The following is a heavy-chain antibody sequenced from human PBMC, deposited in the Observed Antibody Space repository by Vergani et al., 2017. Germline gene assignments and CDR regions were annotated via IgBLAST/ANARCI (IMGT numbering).Heavy chain of an antibody. Sequence: VQLVESGGGVVQPGRSLRLSCAASGFTFSSYAMSWVRQAPGKGLEWVSAISGSGGSTYYADSVKGRFTISRDNSKNTLYLQMNSLRAEDTAVYYCAKDSMKDSSSWYSYTSGAFDIWGQGTMVTVSS. D-gene: IGHD6-13*01. J-gene: IGHJ3*02. CDR2: ISGSGGST. V-gene: IGHV3-23*04. CDR3: AKDSMKDSSSWYSYTSGAFDI. CDR1: GFTFSSYA.